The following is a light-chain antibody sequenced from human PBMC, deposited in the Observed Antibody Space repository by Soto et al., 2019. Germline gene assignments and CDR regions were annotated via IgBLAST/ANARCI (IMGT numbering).Light chain of an antibody. CDR3: QQRSNWPPEIT. V-gene: IGKV3-11*01. CDR2: DTS. J-gene: IGKJ3*01. CDR1: QSVTNS. Sequence: EIVLTQSPATLSLSPGERATLSCRASQSVTNSLAWYQQKPGQAPTILIYDTSKRATGIPARFSGSGSGTDFILPISSLEPEDFALYYCQQRSNWPPEITFGPGTKVDIK.